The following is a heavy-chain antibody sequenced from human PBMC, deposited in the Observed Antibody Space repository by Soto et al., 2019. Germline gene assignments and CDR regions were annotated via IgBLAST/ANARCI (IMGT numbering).Heavy chain of an antibody. CDR3: AKVNTAMVTDAFDI. CDR2: LSGSGTST. D-gene: IGHD5-18*01. CDR1: GFTFSNYA. Sequence: EVQLLESGGGFVQPGGSLRLSCAASGFTFSNYAMGWVRQAPGKGLECVSLLSGSGTSTYYGDSVKGRFTISRDNSKNTMYLQMNSLRAEDTAVYYCAKVNTAMVTDAFDIWGQGTTVTVSS. J-gene: IGHJ3*02. V-gene: IGHV3-23*01.